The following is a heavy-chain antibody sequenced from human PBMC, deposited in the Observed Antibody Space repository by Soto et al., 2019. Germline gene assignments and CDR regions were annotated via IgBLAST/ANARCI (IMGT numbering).Heavy chain of an antibody. V-gene: IGHV4-4*02. CDR1: SGSISSSNW. J-gene: IGHJ3*02. D-gene: IGHD3-16*02. CDR3: ARTYDYMWGSYRFEGAFDI. CDR2: IYHSGST. Sequence: QVQLQESGPGLVKPSGTLSLTCAVSSGSISSSNWWSWVRQPPGKGLEWIGEIYHSGSTNYNPSLQSLVTISVDKSKNQFSLKLGSVTAADTAVYYCARTYDYMWGSYRFEGAFDIWGQGTIVTVSS.